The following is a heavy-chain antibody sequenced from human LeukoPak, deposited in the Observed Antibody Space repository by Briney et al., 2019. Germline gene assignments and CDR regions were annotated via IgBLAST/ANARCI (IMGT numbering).Heavy chain of an antibody. V-gene: IGHV4-39*01. J-gene: IGHJ2*01. CDR1: GGSLSSGSYY. CDR2: IYYSGSI. Sequence: SETLSLTCTVSGGSLSSGSYYWGWIRQPPGKGLEWIGSIYYSGSIYYSPSLKSRVPISGATSQTQFSLKLSSVTAADTAVYYCARRTSSSWHFDLWGRGTLVTVSS. CDR3: ARRTSSSWHFDL. D-gene: IGHD6-6*01.